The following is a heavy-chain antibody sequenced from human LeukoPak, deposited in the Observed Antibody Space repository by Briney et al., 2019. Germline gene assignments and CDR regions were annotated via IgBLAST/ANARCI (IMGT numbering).Heavy chain of an antibody. D-gene: IGHD2-15*01. CDR1: GFTFDDYG. CDR2: INWNGGST. CDR3: ARQFCSGGSCYSGDFFDY. Sequence: GGSLRLSCAASGFTFDDYGMSWVRQAPGKGLEWVSGINWNGGSTAYADSVRGRFTISRDNAKKFLYLQMNSLRAEDTAVYYCARQFCSGGSCYSGDFFDYRGQGTLVTVSS. J-gene: IGHJ4*02. V-gene: IGHV3-20*04.